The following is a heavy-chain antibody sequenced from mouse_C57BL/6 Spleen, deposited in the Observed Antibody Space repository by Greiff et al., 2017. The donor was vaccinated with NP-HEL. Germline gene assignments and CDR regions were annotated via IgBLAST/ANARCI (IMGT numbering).Heavy chain of an antibody. D-gene: IGHD4-1*01. V-gene: IGHV5-9-1*02. CDR3: TREGPNWSYFDY. J-gene: IGHJ2*01. Sequence: DVHLVESGEGLVKPGGSLKLSCAASGFTFSSYAMSWVRQTPEKRLEWVAYISSGGDYIYYADTVKGRFTISRDNARNTLYLQMSSLKSEDTAMYYCTREGPNWSYFDYWGQGTTLTVSS. CDR1: GFTFSSYA. CDR2: ISSGGDYI.